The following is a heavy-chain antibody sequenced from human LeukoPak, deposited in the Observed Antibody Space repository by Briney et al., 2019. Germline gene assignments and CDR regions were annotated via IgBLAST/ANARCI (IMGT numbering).Heavy chain of an antibody. CDR3: ARTLRYFDWLSLGSWFDP. D-gene: IGHD3-9*01. CDR2: IYHSGST. J-gene: IGHJ5*02. Sequence: SETLSLTCAVSGGSISSSNWWSWVRQPPGKGLEWIGEIYHSGSTNYNPSLKSRVTISVDKSKNQFPLKLSSVTAADTAVYYCARTLRYFDWLSLGSWFDPWGQGTLVTVSS. CDR1: GGSISSSNW. V-gene: IGHV4-4*02.